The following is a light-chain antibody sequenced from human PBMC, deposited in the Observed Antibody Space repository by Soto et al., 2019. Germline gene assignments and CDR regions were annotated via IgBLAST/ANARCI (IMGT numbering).Light chain of an antibody. CDR1: SVDVGGYIY. Sequence: QSALTQPASVSGSPGQSITISCTGTSVDVGGYIYVSWYQQHPVKAPKVVIYDVSNRPSGVPDRFSGSKSGNTASLTISGLQAEAEADYYCSSYTSSSTYVFGTGTKVTVL. CDR2: DVS. J-gene: IGLJ1*01. V-gene: IGLV2-14*01. CDR3: SSYTSSSTYV.